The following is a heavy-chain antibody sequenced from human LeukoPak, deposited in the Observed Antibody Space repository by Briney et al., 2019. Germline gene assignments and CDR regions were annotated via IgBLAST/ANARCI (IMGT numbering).Heavy chain of an antibody. Sequence: QPGGSLRLSCAASAFSFSTYSMTWVRQAPGKGLEWISYISSRSSVIYYADSVRGRFTISGDNAKNSLFLQMNSLRAEDTAVYYCASLRFPGLAEFYDYWGQGTLVTVSS. CDR2: ISSRSSVI. CDR1: AFSFSTYS. CDR3: ASLRFPGLAEFYDY. J-gene: IGHJ4*02. D-gene: IGHD3-10*01. V-gene: IGHV3-48*04.